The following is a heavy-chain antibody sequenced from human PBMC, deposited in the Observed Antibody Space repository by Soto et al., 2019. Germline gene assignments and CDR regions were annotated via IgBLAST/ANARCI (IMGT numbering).Heavy chain of an antibody. V-gene: IGHV4-34*01. CDR1: GGSFSGYY. D-gene: IGHD1-1*01. CDR3: ARGKISPN. J-gene: IGHJ4*02. Sequence: QVQLQQWGAGLLKPSETLSLTCAVYGGSFSGYYWSWIRQPPGKGLEWIGEINHSGSTNYNPSLKSRVTISVDTSKNQFSLKLSSVTAADTAVYYCARGKISPNGGQGTLVTVSS. CDR2: INHSGST.